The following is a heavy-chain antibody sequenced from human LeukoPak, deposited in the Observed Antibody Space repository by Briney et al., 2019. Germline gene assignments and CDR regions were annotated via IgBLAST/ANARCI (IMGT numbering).Heavy chain of an antibody. V-gene: IGHV3-30-3*01. D-gene: IGHD3-16*01. CDR1: GVTFSSYA. CDR2: ISYDGSNK. CDR3: ARDPGEIPDI. Sequence: GRSLRLSCAASGVTFSSYAMHWVRQAPGKGLEWVAVISYDGSNKYYADSVKGRFTISRDNSKNTLYLQMNSLRAEDTAVYYCARDPGEIPDIWGQGTMVTVSS. J-gene: IGHJ3*02.